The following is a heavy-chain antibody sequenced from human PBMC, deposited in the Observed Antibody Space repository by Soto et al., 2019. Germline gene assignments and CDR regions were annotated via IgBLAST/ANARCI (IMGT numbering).Heavy chain of an antibody. CDR3: ARVGDNSAHYFYDFDY. CDR2: ISYDGSNG. J-gene: IGHJ4*02. Sequence: PSLFNADSKITVCSLPIHWVRRAPGKGLEWVAVISYDGSNGYYADSVKGRFTISRDNSRNTLYLQMNSLRAEDTAVYYCARVGDNSAHYFYDFDYWGQGTQVTVSS. V-gene: IGHV3-30-3*01. D-gene: IGHD3-22*01. CDR1: KITVCSLP.